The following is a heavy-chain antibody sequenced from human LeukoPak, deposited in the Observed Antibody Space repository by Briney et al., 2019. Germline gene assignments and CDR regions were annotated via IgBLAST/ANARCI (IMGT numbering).Heavy chain of an antibody. J-gene: IGHJ4*02. V-gene: IGHV3-23*01. CDR1: GFTFSSYA. CDR3: ANAAGSWNYNPPLDY. CDR2: ISGSGGST. Sequence: GGSLRLSCAASGFTFSSYAMSWVRQAPGKGLEWVSAISGSGGSTYYADSVKGRFTISRDNSKNTLYLQMNSLRAEDTAVYYCANAAGSWNYNPPLDYWGQGTLVTVSS. D-gene: IGHD1-7*01.